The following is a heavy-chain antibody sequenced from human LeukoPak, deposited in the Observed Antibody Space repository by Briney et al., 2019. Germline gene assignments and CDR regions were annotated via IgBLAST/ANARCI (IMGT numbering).Heavy chain of an antibody. CDR3: ITSSGGAPHYYGMDV. Sequence: GGSLRLSCAASGFTFSNAWMNWVRQAPGKGLEWVGRIKSKTDGGTTDYAAPVKGRFTISRDDSKNTLYLQMNSLKTEDTAVYYCITSSGGAPHYYGMDVWGQGTTVTVSS. CDR1: GFTFSNAW. D-gene: IGHD1-26*01. J-gene: IGHJ6*02. V-gene: IGHV3-15*07. CDR2: IKSKTDGGTT.